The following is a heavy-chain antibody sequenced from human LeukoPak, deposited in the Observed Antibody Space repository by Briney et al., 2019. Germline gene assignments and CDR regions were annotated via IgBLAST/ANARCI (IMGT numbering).Heavy chain of an antibody. D-gene: IGHD2-21*01. CDR3: VRGAPYCDKSACSSPGHH. V-gene: IGHV1-18*01. CDR1: GYTFTNYD. Sequence: ASVKVSCKASGYTFTNYDISWVRQAPGQGLEWMGWISTYNGNTNDAQKFLDRVILTRDISSTTAYLELRSLRPDDTAVYFCVRGAPYCDKSACSSPGHHWGQGTQVTVSS. J-gene: IGHJ4*02. CDR2: ISTYNGNT.